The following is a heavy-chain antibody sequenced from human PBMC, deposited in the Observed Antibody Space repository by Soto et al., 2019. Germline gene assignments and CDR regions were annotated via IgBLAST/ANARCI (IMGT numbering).Heavy chain of an antibody. CDR1: GGSISSYY. V-gene: IGHV4-59*01. J-gene: IGHJ3*02. Sequence: SETLSLTCTVSGGSISSYYWSWIRQPPGKGLEWIGYIYYSGSTNYNPSLKSRVTISVDTSKNQFSLKLSSVTAADTAVYYCARDGKLGLRAFDIWGQGTMVTVSS. D-gene: IGHD1-7*01. CDR2: IYYSGST. CDR3: ARDGKLGLRAFDI.